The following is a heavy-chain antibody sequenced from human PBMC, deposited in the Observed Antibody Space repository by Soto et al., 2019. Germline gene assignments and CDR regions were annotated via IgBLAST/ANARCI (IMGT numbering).Heavy chain of an antibody. D-gene: IGHD3-3*02. Sequence: QLQLQESGPGLVKPSETLSLTCTVSGGSISSSSYYWGWIRQPPGKGLEWIGSIYYSGSTYYNPSFKRRLXISVDTSKNQFSLKLSSVTAADTAVYYCASPKIAFYNWFDPWGQGTLVTVSS. CDR2: IYYSGST. V-gene: IGHV4-39*01. CDR3: ASPKIAFYNWFDP. CDR1: GGSISSSSYY. J-gene: IGHJ5*02.